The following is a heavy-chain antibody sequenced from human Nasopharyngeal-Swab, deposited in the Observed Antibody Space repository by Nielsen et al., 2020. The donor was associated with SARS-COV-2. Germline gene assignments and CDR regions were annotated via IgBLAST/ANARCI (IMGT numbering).Heavy chain of an antibody. CDR1: GGSITSGGFY. CDR2: FYYSGNT. CDR3: ARGWAGHYFDY. Sequence: SETLSLTCTVSGGSITSGGFYWTWIRQHPGKGLEWIGYFYYSGNTYYNPSLESRITISVDTSKNQFSLKLNSVTAADTAVYYCARGWAGHYFDYWGRGTLVTVSS. V-gene: IGHV4-31*03. D-gene: IGHD3-10*01. J-gene: IGHJ4*02.